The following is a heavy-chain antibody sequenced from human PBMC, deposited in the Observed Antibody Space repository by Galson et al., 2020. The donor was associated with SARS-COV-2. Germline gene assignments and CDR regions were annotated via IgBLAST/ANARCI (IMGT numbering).Heavy chain of an antibody. CDR1: GGSVSLYH. V-gene: IGHV4-59*08. CDR2: MYYSGAS. Sequence: ETSETLSPTCPASGGSVSLYHWRWLRQPPGKGLEWIGYMYYSGASKYNPSLKSRVAISIDRSKNEISLRLNSLTAADTAVDYWLRQKAVIAPVDDWGQGALVTVSS. CDR3: LRQKAVIAPVDD. D-gene: IGHD2-21*01. J-gene: IGHJ4*02.